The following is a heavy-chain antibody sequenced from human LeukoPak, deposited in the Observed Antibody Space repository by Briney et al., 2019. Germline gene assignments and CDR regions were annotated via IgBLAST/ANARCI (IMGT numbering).Heavy chain of an antibody. V-gene: IGHV3-23*01. J-gene: IGHJ4*02. Sequence: GGSLRLSCAASGFTFSTYAMSWVRQAPGKGLDWVSGISGSGGSTYYADSVKGRFTISRDNSKTTLYLQMNSLRAEDTAVYYCARAIGKSEGYWGQGTLVTVSS. CDR2: ISGSGGST. D-gene: IGHD4-23*01. CDR1: GFTFSTYA. CDR3: ARAIGKSEGY.